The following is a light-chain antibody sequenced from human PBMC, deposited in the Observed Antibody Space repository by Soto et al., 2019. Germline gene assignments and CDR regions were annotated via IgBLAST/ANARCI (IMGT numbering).Light chain of an antibody. CDR3: AAWDDSLSGVV. CDR2: WSY. CDR1: RSNIGSNY. Sequence: QSVLTQPPSASETPGQRVTISCSGSRSNIGSNYVYWYQYLPGTAPKLLVYWSYQRPSGVPDRFSGSTSGTPASRAISGLPSEDGADYYCAAWDDSLSGVVFGGGTKLTVL. V-gene: IGLV1-47*01. J-gene: IGLJ2*01.